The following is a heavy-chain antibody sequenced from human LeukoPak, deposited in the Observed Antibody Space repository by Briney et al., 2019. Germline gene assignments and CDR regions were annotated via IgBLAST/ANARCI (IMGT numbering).Heavy chain of an antibody. D-gene: IGHD3-22*01. Sequence: ASVKVSCKASGGTFSSYAISWVRQAPGQGLEWIGWMNPNSGNTGYAQKFQGRVTMTRNTSISTAYMELSSLRSEDTAVYYCATYYYDSSGKEVDWGQGTLVTVSS. CDR1: GGTFSSYA. CDR3: ATYYYDSSGKEVD. J-gene: IGHJ4*02. V-gene: IGHV1-8*02. CDR2: MNPNSGNT.